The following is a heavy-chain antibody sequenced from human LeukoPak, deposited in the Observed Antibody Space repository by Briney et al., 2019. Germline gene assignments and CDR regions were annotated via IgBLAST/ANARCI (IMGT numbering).Heavy chain of an antibody. J-gene: IGHJ4*02. CDR2: INHSGST. V-gene: IGHV4-34*01. CDR1: GGSFSGYY. CDR3: ARQPYYYGSGRKRYFDY. D-gene: IGHD3-10*01. Sequence: SETLSLTCAVYGGSFSGYYWSWIRQPPGKGLEWIGEINHSGSTNYNPSLKSRVTISVDTSKNQFSLKLSSVTAAGTAVYYCARQPYYYGSGRKRYFDYWGQGTLVTVSS.